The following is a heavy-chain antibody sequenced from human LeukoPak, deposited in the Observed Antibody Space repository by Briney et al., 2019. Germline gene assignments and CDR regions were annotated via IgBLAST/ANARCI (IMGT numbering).Heavy chain of an antibody. J-gene: IGHJ6*02. D-gene: IGHD5-12*01. CDR3: AKDRDIATMDV. CDR1: GFTFSSYG. Sequence: GRSLRLSCAASGFTFSSYGMHWVRQAPGKGLEWVAVISYDGSNKYYADSVKGRFTISRDNSKNMLYLQMNSLRAEDTAVYYCAKDRDIATMDVWGQGTTVTVSS. CDR2: ISYDGSNK. V-gene: IGHV3-30*18.